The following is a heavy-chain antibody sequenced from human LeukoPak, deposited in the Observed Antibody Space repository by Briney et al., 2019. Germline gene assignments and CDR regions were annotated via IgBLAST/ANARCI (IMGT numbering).Heavy chain of an antibody. Sequence: SQTLSLTCAISGDSVSSNGASWNWIRQSPSRGLEWLGRTYYRSQQWHSDYAPSVKGRITLNPDTSKNQFSLRLNSMTPEDTAVYYCGRETDFGVVTNWGQGPLVTVSS. CDR3: GRETDFGVVTN. J-gene: IGHJ4*02. CDR1: GDSVSSNGAS. D-gene: IGHD3-3*01. CDR2: TYYRSQQWHS. V-gene: IGHV6-1*01.